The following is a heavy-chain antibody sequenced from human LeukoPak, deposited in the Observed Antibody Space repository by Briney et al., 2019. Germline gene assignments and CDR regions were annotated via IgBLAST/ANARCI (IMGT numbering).Heavy chain of an antibody. V-gene: IGHV1-69*05. J-gene: IGHJ4*02. CDR3: AIPGDYYGSGSYYNDNDY. CDR1: GCTFSSYA. CDR2: IIPIFGTA. D-gene: IGHD3-10*01. Sequence: SVKVSCKASGCTFSSYAISWVRQAPGQGLEWMGGIIPIFGTANYAQKFQGRVTITTDESTSTAYMELSSLRSEDTAVYYCAIPGDYYGSGSYYNDNDYWGQGTLVTVSS.